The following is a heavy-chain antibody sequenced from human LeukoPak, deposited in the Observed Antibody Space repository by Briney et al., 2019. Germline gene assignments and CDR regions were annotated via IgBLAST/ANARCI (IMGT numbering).Heavy chain of an antibody. CDR3: ARHPLFGRTGATHMDV. J-gene: IGHJ6*03. D-gene: IGHD7-27*01. V-gene: IGHV5-51*01. Sequence: PGESLKISCKGSGYSFTSYWIGWVRQMPGKGLEWMGIIYPGDSDTRYSPSFQGQVTISADKSISTAYLQWSSLKASDTAMYYCARHPLFGRTGATHMDVWGKGTTVTVSS. CDR1: GYSFTSYW. CDR2: IYPGDSDT.